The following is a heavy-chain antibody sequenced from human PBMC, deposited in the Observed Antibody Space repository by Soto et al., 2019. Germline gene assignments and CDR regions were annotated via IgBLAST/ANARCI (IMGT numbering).Heavy chain of an antibody. D-gene: IGHD1-26*01. CDR1: GYTFTSYG. V-gene: IGHV1-18*01. Sequence: QVQLVQSGAEVKKPGASVKVSCKASGYTFTSYGISWVRQAPGQGLEWMGWISANNGNTNYAQKIQGRVTMTTDTPTSRAYMELRSRRSDDTPVYYWGRDGRFRGSYGGYYFHYGGQGTLVTVSS. J-gene: IGHJ4*02. CDR2: ISANNGNT. CDR3: GRDGRFRGSYGGYYFHY.